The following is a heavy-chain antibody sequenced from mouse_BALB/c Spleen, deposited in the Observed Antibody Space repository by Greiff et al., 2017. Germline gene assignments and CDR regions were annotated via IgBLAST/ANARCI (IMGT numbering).Heavy chain of an antibody. J-gene: IGHJ2*01. CDR2: IYPGNSDT. V-gene: IGHV1-5*01. CDR1: GYTFTSYW. D-gene: IGHD2-14*01. Sequence: EVQLQQSGTVLVRPGASVKMSCKASGYTFTSYWMHWVKQRPGQGLEWIGAIYPGNSDTSYNQKFKGKAKLTAVTSTSTAYMELSSLTNEDSAVYYYTKDRYDDYFDYWGQGTTLTVSS. CDR3: TKDRYDDYFDY.